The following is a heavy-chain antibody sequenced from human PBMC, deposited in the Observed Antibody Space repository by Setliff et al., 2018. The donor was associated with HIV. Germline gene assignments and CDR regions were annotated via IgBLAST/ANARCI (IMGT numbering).Heavy chain of an antibody. CDR2: IYTSGST. CDR3: ARVSCSSWYSIPQYYYYSMDV. J-gene: IGHJ6*03. Sequence: PSETLSLTCTVSDGSISSYYWSWIRQPAGEGLEWIGRIYTSGSTNYNPSFKSRLTMSLDPSKNQFSLKLRSVTAADTAVYYCARVSCSSWYSIPQYYYYSMDVWGNGTTVTVSS. D-gene: IGHD6-13*01. CDR1: DGSISSYY. V-gene: IGHV4-4*07.